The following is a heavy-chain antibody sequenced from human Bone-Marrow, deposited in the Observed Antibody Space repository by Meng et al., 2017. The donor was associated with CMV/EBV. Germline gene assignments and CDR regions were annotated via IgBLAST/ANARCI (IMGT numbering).Heavy chain of an antibody. V-gene: IGHV1-18*01. CDR3: ARGSNNDFWSGYSDYYYGMDV. CDR1: GYTFTSYG. CDR2: ISAYNGNT. Sequence: ASVKVSCKASGYTFTSYGISWVRQAPGQGLEWMGWISAYNGNTNYAQKLQGRVTMTTDTSTSTAYMELSSLRSEDTAVYYCARGSNNDFWSGYSDYYYGMDVWGQGTTVTVSS. D-gene: IGHD3-3*01. J-gene: IGHJ6*02.